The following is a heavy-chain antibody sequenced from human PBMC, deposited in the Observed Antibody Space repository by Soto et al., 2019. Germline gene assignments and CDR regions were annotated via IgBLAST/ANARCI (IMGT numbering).Heavy chain of an antibody. CDR1: GFSFSTYN. V-gene: IGHV3-48*02. J-gene: IGHJ5*01. Sequence: LRLSCAASGFSFSTYNMDWVRQAPGKGPEWIAYISTTSFTIYYADSVKGRFTISRDNDRNSLYLEMNSLRDEDTAVYYCARDRCYDGTCYSASDSWGQGTLVTVSS. CDR2: ISTTSFTI. D-gene: IGHD2-15*01. CDR3: ARDRCYDGTCYSASDS.